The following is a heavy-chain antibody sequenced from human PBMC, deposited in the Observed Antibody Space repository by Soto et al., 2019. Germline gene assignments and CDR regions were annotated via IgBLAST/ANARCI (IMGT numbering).Heavy chain of an antibody. Sequence: SETLSLTCTVSGGSISSGDYYWSWIRQPPGKGLEWIGYIYYSGSTYYNPSLKSRVTISVDTSKNQFSLKLSSVTAEDTAVYYCGKGRSYYYYYGVDVWGQGTTVTVSS. V-gene: IGHV4-30-4*01. D-gene: IGHD1-26*01. CDR3: GKGRSYYYYYGVDV. CDR2: IYYSGST. CDR1: GGSISSGDYY. J-gene: IGHJ6*02.